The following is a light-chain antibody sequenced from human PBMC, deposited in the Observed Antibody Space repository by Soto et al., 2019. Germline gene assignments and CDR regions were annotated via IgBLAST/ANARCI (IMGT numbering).Light chain of an antibody. Sequence: VLTQSPGTLSLSPGDRATLSCRASQRVSGSSLAWYQQKPGQAPRLLIYGGSNRSTVVPDRFSGSGSGADFTLTISRLAPEEFAVYHCQQYGNSPSFGQGTKLEIK. CDR3: QQYGNSPS. J-gene: IGKJ2*01. V-gene: IGKV3-20*01. CDR2: GGS. CDR1: QRVSGSS.